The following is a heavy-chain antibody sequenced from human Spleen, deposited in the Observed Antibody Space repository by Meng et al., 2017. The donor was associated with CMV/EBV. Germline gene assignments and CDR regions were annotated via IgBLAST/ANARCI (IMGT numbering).Heavy chain of an antibody. V-gene: IGHV3-23*01. CDR3: AKEDPAASGVFDY. D-gene: IGHD2-2*01. CDR1: GFTFSTYY. CDR2: ITNGAGTT. J-gene: IGHJ4*02. Sequence: GDSLKISWGASGFTFSTYYMSWVRQAPGKGPEWISTITNGAGTTYYADSVKGRFTISRDNSKNTLYLQMNSLRAEDTAVYYCAKEDPAASGVFDYWGQGTLVTVSS.